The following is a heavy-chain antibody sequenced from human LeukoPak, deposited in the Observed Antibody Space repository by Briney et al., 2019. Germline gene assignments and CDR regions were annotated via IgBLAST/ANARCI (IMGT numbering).Heavy chain of an antibody. CDR3: ARDRGSPGPLQLFDY. J-gene: IGHJ4*02. D-gene: IGHD1-7*01. CDR2: IKQDGSAK. CDR1: GFTFATYW. Sequence: PGGSLRLSCAASGFTFATYWMNWLRQAPGKGLEWVANIKQDGSAKYYVDSVKGRFTISRDNAKNSLYLQMNSLRAEDTAVYYCARDRGSPGPLQLFDYWGQGTPVTVSS. V-gene: IGHV3-7*01.